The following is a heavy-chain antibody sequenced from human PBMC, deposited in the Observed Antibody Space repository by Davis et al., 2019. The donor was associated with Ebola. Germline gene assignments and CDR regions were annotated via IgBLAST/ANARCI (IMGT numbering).Heavy chain of an antibody. J-gene: IGHJ6*02. CDR2: IIPILGIA. D-gene: IGHD5-18*01. V-gene: IGHV1-69*04. CDR3: ARGPPIGYTKAAYGMDV. Sequence: SVKVSCKASGGTFSSYAISWVRQAPGQGLEWMGRIIPILGIANYAQKFQGRVTITADKSTSTAYMELSSLRSEDTAVYYCARGPPIGYTKAAYGMDVWGRGTTVTVSS. CDR1: GGTFSSYA.